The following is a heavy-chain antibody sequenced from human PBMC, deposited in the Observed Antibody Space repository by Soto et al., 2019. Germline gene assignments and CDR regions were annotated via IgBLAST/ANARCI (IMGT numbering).Heavy chain of an antibody. CDR1: SGSFSGYY. CDR2: ITHGGST. J-gene: IGHJ4*02. CDR3: ARGRLFLTTSGLAITYFDY. Sequence: PSETLSLTCAVYSGSFSGYYYSWIRQSPGKGLEWIGEITHGGSTTYSPSLKSRVTMSLDTSKNQFSLNMTSMTAADTAVYYCARGRLFLTTSGLAITYFDYWGQGTLVPSPQ. V-gene: IGHV4-34*01. D-gene: IGHD3-3*01.